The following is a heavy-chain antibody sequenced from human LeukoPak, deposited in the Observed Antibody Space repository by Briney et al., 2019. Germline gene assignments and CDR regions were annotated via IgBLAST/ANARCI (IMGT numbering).Heavy chain of an antibody. Sequence: SETLSLTCTVSGGFISNHYWSWIRQPPGKGLEWIGYIYYSGSTNYNPSLKSRVTISVDTSKNQFSLKLSSVTAADTAVYYCARESSRTFDIWGQGTMVTVSS. CDR1: GGFISNHY. D-gene: IGHD2-2*01. CDR2: IYYSGST. J-gene: IGHJ3*02. CDR3: ARESSRTFDI. V-gene: IGHV4-59*11.